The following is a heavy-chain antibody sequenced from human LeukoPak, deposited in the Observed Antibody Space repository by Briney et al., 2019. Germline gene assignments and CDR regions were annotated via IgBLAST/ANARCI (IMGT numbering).Heavy chain of an antibody. CDR3: ARFFGTIFLVVTPDYYYYYMDV. J-gene: IGHJ6*03. Sequence: SETLSLTCTVSGGSIGSYFWSWIRQPPGRGLEWIGYIYYSGSTNYNPSLKSRVTISVDTSKNQFSLKLSSVTAADTAVYYCARFFGTIFLVVTPDYYYYYMDVWGKGTTVTVSS. CDR2: IYYSGST. D-gene: IGHD3-3*01. V-gene: IGHV4-59*01. CDR1: GGSIGSYF.